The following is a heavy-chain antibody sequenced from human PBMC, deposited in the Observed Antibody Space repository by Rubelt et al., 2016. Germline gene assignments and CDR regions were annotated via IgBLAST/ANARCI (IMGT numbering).Heavy chain of an antibody. CDR2: IRYDGSNK. V-gene: IGHV3-30*02. D-gene: IGHD5-24*01. Sequence: QVQLVESGGGVVQPGGSLRLSCAASGFTFSSYGMHWVRQAPGKGLEWVTFIRYDGSNKYYADSVKGRFTISRDNSKNTLYLQMNSLRAEGTAVYYCATEMATKEAYWGPGTLVTVSS. CDR3: ATEMATKEAY. J-gene: IGHJ4*02. CDR1: GFTFSSYG.